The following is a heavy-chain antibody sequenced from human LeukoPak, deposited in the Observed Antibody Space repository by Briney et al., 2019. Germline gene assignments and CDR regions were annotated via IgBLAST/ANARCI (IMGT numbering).Heavy chain of an antibody. Sequence: GTLSLTCTVSGGSISSTNWWNWVRQAPGKGLEWVADIKEDGSDKYSLDSVKGRFTISRDNAKNSLYLQMNSLRAEDTAVYYCARDTYRFFDLWGRGTLVTVSS. V-gene: IGHV3-7*01. J-gene: IGHJ2*01. CDR3: ARDTYRFFDL. CDR1: GSISSTNW. CDR2: IKEDGSDK.